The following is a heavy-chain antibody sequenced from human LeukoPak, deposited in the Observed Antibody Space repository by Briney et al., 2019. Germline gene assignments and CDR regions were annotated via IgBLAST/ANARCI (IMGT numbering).Heavy chain of an antibody. CDR2: INHSGST. Sequence: PSETLSLTCAVSGGSFSGYYWSWIRQPPGKGLEWIGEINHSGSTNYNPSLKSRVTISVDTSKNRFSRKRSSVTAADTAVYYCVRRGRYSRATFDYWGQGTLVTVSS. V-gene: IGHV4-34*01. D-gene: IGHD1-26*01. J-gene: IGHJ4*02. CDR1: GGSFSGYY. CDR3: VRRGRYSRATFDY.